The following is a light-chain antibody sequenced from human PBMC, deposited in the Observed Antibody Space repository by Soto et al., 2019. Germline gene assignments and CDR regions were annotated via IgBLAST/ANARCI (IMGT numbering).Light chain of an antibody. CDR2: GAS. V-gene: IGKV1-39*01. J-gene: IGKJ2*01. Sequence: DIQMTQSPSSLSASIGDTVTVACRASQIIDNYLNWYQQKPGQAPKLLIYGASRLQSGAPSRFSGSGSGREFTLTISSLQPEDFGTYYCQQSYSTPDTFGQGTKLEI. CDR3: QQSYSTPDT. CDR1: QIIDNY.